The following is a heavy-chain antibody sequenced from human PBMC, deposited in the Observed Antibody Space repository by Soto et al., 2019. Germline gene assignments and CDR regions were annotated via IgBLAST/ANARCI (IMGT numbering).Heavy chain of an antibody. J-gene: IGHJ4*02. Sequence: ASVKVSCKASGYTFTSYDSNWVRQATGQGLEGMGWMNPNSGNTGYAQKFQGRVTMTRNTSISTAYMELSSLRSEDTAVYYCARVVGLRFLEWSTLIDYWGQGTLVTVSS. V-gene: IGHV1-8*01. CDR1: GYTFTSYD. D-gene: IGHD3-3*01. CDR3: ARVVGLRFLEWSTLIDY. CDR2: MNPNSGNT.